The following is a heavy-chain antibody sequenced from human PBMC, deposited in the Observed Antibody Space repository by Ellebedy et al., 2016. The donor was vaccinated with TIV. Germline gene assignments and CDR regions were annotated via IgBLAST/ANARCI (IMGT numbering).Heavy chain of an antibody. J-gene: IGHJ4*02. CDR1: GYTFTSYG. Sequence: ASVKVSCXASGYTFTSYGISWVRQAPGQGLEWMGWISAYNGNTNYAQKLRGRVTMTTDTSTSTAYMELRSLRSDDTAVYYCARGPSVTPHPYTSDYWGQGTLVTVSS. V-gene: IGHV1-18*01. CDR2: ISAYNGNT. CDR3: ARGPSVTPHPYTSDY. D-gene: IGHD1-1*01.